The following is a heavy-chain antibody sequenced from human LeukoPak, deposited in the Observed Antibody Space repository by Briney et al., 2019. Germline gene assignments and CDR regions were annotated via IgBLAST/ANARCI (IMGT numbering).Heavy chain of an antibody. Sequence: GGSLRLSCAASAFTFSSYGMHWVRQAPGKGLEWVAVISYDGSNKYYADSVKGRFTISRDNSKNTLYLQMNSLRAEETAVYYCARDCSGGSCGPYAFDIWGQGTMVTVSS. J-gene: IGHJ3*02. CDR1: AFTFSSYG. D-gene: IGHD2-15*01. CDR3: ARDCSGGSCGPYAFDI. V-gene: IGHV3-30*03. CDR2: ISYDGSNK.